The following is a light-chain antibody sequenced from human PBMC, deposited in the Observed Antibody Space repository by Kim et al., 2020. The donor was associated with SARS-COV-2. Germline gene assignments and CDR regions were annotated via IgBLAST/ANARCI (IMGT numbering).Light chain of an antibody. Sequence: SYELTQPPSVSVSPGQTATITCSGDNLGNKYVSWYQQRAGQSPRLVMFQDSKRPSGIPQRFSGSNSVNTATLTISGTQALDEADYYCHAWDGTSLYVFGTGTKVTVL. V-gene: IGLV3-1*01. CDR1: NLGNKY. CDR3: HAWDGTSLYV. J-gene: IGLJ1*01. CDR2: QDS.